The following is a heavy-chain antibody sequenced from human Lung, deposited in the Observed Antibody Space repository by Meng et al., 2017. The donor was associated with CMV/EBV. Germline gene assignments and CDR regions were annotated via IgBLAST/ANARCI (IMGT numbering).Heavy chain of an antibody. D-gene: IGHD2/OR15-2a*01. CDR1: GDSISISY. J-gene: IGHJ5*02. CDR2: IHYSGRT. CDR3: ARGHSNGRGNWFDP. V-gene: IGHV4-59*01. Sequence: VQLQASGPVLVKLSETLALTCTAAGDSISISYWTWIRHPPGKALEWIGYIHYSGRTNYSPSLKSRVTISLDTSKNQFSLNLSSVTAADTAFYYCARGHSNGRGNWFDPWGQGTLVTVSS.